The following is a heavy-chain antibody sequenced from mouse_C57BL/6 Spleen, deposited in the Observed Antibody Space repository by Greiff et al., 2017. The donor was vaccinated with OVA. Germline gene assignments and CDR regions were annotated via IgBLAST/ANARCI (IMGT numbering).Heavy chain of an antibody. CDR3: ARSKDYDQAWFAY. J-gene: IGHJ3*01. V-gene: IGHV1-81*01. D-gene: IGHD2-4*01. CDR2: IYPRSGNT. CDR1: GYTFTSYG. Sequence: VQRVESGAELARPGASVKLSCKASGYTFTSYGISWVKQRTGQGLEWIGEIYPRSGNTYYNEKFKGKATLTADKSSSTAYMELRSLTSEASAVYFCARSKDYDQAWFAYWGQGTLVTVSA.